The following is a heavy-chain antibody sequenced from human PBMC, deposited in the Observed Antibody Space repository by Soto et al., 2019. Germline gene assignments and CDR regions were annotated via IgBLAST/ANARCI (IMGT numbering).Heavy chain of an antibody. CDR1: GGSISSSSYY. V-gene: IGHV4-39*01. D-gene: IGHD5-12*01. CDR3: ARQGRDGYNYLGLDYYYYYGMDV. J-gene: IGHJ6*02. Sequence: PSETLSLTCTVSGGSISSSSYYWGWIRQPPGKGPEWIGSIYYSGSTYYNPSLKSRVTISVDTSKNQFSLKLSSVTAADTAVYYCARQGRDGYNYLGLDYYYYYGMDVWGQGTTVTVSS. CDR2: IYYSGST.